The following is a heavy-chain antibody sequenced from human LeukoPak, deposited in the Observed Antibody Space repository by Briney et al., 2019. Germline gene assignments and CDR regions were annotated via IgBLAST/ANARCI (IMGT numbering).Heavy chain of an antibody. CDR1: GHTFNGYD. D-gene: IGHD5-12*01. Sequence: GASVKVSCKASGHTFNGYDLNWVRQATGQGLEWMGWMNPNSDNTGYAQKFQDRVTMTRDTSINTAYMELSSLTSEDTAVYYCARVEFNGGYSHVYWGQGTLVTVSS. CDR3: ARVEFNGGYSHVY. V-gene: IGHV1-8*01. CDR2: MNPNSDNT. J-gene: IGHJ4*02.